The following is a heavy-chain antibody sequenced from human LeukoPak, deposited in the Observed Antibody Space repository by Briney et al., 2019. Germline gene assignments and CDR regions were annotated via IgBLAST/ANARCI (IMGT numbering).Heavy chain of an antibody. J-gene: IGHJ3*02. Sequence: SETLSLTCTVSGGSISSHYWSWIRQPPGKGLEWIGYIYYSGSTNYNPSLKSRVTISVDTSKNQFSLKLSSVTAANTAVYYCARRIVVVPAAIHGHDAFDIWGQGTMVTVSS. D-gene: IGHD2-2*02. CDR3: ARRIVVVPAAIHGHDAFDI. CDR1: GGSISSHY. V-gene: IGHV4-59*11. CDR2: IYYSGST.